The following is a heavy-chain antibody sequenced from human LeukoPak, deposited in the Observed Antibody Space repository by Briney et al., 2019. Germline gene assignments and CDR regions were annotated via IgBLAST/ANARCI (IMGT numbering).Heavy chain of an antibody. V-gene: IGHV3-48*01. Sequence: GGSLRLSCAASGFTFSIYSMNWVRQAPGKGLEWVSYISGTSSLIYYADSVKGRFTISRDNAKNSLYLQMNSLRAEDTAVYYCGRGIDYSSGPDDWGQGTLVTVSS. J-gene: IGHJ4*02. CDR2: ISGTSSLI. CDR1: GFTFSIYS. CDR3: GRGIDYSSGPDD. D-gene: IGHD6-19*01.